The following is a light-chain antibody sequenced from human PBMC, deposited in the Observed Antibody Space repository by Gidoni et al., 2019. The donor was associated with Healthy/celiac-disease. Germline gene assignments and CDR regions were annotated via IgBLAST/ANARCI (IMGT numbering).Light chain of an antibody. CDR1: QKSSSC. CDR2: DES. V-gene: IGKV3-11*01. Sequence: LPLSPGGRTAITVCASQKSSSCLVWYQQKPGETPRLLIYDESNRADSRPARFSGGRSGTEETLTISSREPEDVAVYYYQQRSNRPPWTFGQGTKVEIK. J-gene: IGKJ1*01. CDR3: QQRSNRPPWT.